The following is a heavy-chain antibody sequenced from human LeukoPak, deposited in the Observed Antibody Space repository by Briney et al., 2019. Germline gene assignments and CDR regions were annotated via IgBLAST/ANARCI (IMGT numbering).Heavy chain of an antibody. V-gene: IGHV3-7*01. D-gene: IGHD4-11*01. Sequence: GGSLRLSCAASGFTFSDYWMTWVRKAPGKGLEWVAGIKYNGNEKQYVDSVKGRFTISRDNAKKSLYLEMTSLRAEDTAVFYCARDPYKHNDYNNYGAFDIWGQGTMVTVSS. J-gene: IGHJ3*02. CDR2: IKYNGNEK. CDR1: GFTFSDYW. CDR3: ARDPYKHNDYNNYGAFDI.